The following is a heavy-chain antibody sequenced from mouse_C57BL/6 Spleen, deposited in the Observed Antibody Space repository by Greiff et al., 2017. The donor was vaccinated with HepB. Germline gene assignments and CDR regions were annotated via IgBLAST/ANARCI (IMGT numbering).Heavy chain of an antibody. V-gene: IGHV1-42*01. CDR3: ARIYYGSSFAY. D-gene: IGHD1-1*01. Sequence: VQLQQSGPELVKPGASEKISCKASGYSFTGYYMNWVKQSPEKSLEWIGEINPSTGGTTYNQKFKAKATLTVDKSSSTAYMQLKSLTSEDSAVYYCARIYYGSSFAYWGQGTLVTVSA. J-gene: IGHJ3*01. CDR1: GYSFTGYY. CDR2: INPSTGGT.